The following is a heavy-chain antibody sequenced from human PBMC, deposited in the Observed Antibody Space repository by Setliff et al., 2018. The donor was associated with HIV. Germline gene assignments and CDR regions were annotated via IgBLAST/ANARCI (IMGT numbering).Heavy chain of an antibody. CDR1: RDSISSSSDY. Sequence: PSETLSLTCTVSRDSISSSSDYWGWIRQPAGKGLEWIGRIYTSGSTYYNPSLKSRVTISVDTSKNQFSLKLSSVTAADTAVYYCARGPLTIFGVVIIPNYFDYWGQGTLVTVSS. CDR2: IYTSGST. V-gene: IGHV4-61*02. J-gene: IGHJ4*02. CDR3: ARGPLTIFGVVIIPNYFDY. D-gene: IGHD3-3*01.